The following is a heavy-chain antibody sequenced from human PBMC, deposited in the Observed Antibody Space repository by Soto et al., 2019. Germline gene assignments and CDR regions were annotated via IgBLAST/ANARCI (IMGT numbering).Heavy chain of an antibody. CDR2: ISWDGGST. D-gene: IGHD5-18*01. V-gene: IGHV3-43D*04. CDR3: AKDYRRRLWYLMMDV. J-gene: IGHJ6*02. Sequence: GWSLRLSCAASGFTFDDYAMHWVRQAPGKGLEWVSLISWDGGSTYYADSVKGRFTISRDNSKNSLYLQMNSLRAEDTALYYCAKDYRRRLWYLMMDVCGQGTTVTVSS. CDR1: GFTFDDYA.